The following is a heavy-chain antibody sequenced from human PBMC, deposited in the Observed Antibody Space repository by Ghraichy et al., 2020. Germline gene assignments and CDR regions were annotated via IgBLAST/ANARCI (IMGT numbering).Heavy chain of an antibody. CDR2: IKEDGSKQ. V-gene: IGHV3-7*03. D-gene: IGHD3-22*01. J-gene: IGHJ4*02. Sequence: GGSLRLSCAASGFTFGNYWMNWVRQAPGRGLEWVANIKEDGSKQYYVDSVKGRFTISRDNAKNSLYLQMNSLRADDTAVYYCAKDRGYLAHDYWGQGTLVTVSS. CDR3: AKDRGYLAHDY. CDR1: GFTFGNYW.